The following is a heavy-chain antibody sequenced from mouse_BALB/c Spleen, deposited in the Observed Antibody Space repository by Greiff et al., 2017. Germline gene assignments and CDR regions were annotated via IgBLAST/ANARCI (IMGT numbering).Heavy chain of an antibody. J-gene: IGHJ4*01. CDR1: GFTFGSYY. CDR2: INSNGGST. CDR3: ARRGYAMDY. Sequence: EVQRVESGGGLVKPGGSLKLSCAASGFTFGSYYMSWVRQTPEKRLELVAAINSNGGSTYYPDTVKGRFTISRDNAKNTLYLQMSSLKSEDTALYYCARRGYAMDYWGQGTSVTVSS. V-gene: IGHV5-6-2*01.